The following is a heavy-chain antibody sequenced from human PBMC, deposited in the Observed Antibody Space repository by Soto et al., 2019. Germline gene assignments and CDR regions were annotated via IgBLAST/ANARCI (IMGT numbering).Heavy chain of an antibody. CDR3: ARLSVDAGDYFDY. D-gene: IGHD2-2*01. J-gene: IGHJ4*02. V-gene: IGHV4-61*01. CDR2: IYYSGST. CDR1: GGSVSSGSYY. Sequence: QVQLQESGPGLVKPSETLSLTCTVSGGSVSSGSYYWSWIRQPPGKGLEWIGYIYYSGSTNYNPSLKSRVTIPVDTSKTQCSLKLSSVTAADTAVYYCARLSVDAGDYFDYWGQGTLVTVSS.